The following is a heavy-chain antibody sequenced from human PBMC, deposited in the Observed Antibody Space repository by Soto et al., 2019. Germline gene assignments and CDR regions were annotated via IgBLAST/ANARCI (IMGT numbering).Heavy chain of an antibody. CDR3: ARGGDLHDY. Sequence: QVQLQESGPGLVKPSETLSLTCTVSGGSISSYYWSWIRQPPGKGLEWIGYIYYSGSTNYNPSLKSRVTISVDTSKNQFSLKLSSVTAADTAVYYCARGGDLHDYWGQGTLVTVSS. D-gene: IGHD4-17*01. CDR1: GGSISSYY. J-gene: IGHJ4*02. CDR2: IYYSGST. V-gene: IGHV4-59*01.